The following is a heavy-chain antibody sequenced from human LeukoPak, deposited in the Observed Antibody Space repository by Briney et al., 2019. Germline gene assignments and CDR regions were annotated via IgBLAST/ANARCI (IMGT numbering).Heavy chain of an antibody. V-gene: IGHV1-69*13. Sequence: SVKVSCKASGGTFISYAISWVRQAPGQGLEWMGGIIPIFGTANYAQKFQGRVTITADESTSTAYMELSSLRSEDTAVYYCARERYTAMVTPPFALDYWGQGTLVTVSS. CDR3: ARERYTAMVTPPFALDY. CDR2: IIPIFGTA. CDR1: GGTFISYA. D-gene: IGHD5-18*01. J-gene: IGHJ4*02.